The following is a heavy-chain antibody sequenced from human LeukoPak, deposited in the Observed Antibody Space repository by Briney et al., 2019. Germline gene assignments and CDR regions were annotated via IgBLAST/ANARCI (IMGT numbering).Heavy chain of an antibody. CDR1: GFTFTSHE. J-gene: IGHJ5*02. CDR3: ASLTGGYCSSTSCYYHP. CDR2: INSDGSST. Sequence: GGSLRLSCAASGFTFTSHEMNWVRQAPGRGLVWVSRINSDGSSTSYADSVKGRFTISRDNAKNTLSLQMNSLRAEDTAVYYCASLTGGYCSSTSCYYHPWGQGTLVTVSS. D-gene: IGHD2-2*01. V-gene: IGHV3-74*01.